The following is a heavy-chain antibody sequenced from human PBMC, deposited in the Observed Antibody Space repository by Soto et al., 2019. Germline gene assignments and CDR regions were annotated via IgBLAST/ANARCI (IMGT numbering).Heavy chain of an antibody. CDR1: GFTVSSIY. D-gene: IGHD2-8*01. J-gene: IGHJ4*02. CDR2: IYSGGST. Sequence: GRSLRLSCAASGFTVSSIYMSWVRQAPGKGLEWVSVIYSGGSTYYADSVKGRFTISRDNSKNTLYLQMNSLRAEDTAVYYCAKDVLLDYWGQGTLVTVSS. CDR3: AKDVLLDY. V-gene: IGHV3-66*01.